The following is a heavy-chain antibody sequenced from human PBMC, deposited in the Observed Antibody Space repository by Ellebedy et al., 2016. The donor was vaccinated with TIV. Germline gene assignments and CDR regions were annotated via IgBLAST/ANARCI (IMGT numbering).Heavy chain of an antibody. D-gene: IGHD3-3*01. CDR1: GFSFSNYN. V-gene: IGHV3-48*01. Sequence: PGGSLRLSCAASGFSFSNYNMNWVRQAPGKGLEWLSYISPDSVNTNYGDSVKCRFTISRDNAKTSLFLQMNSLRADDTDIYYCARACFGVACYFDHWGQGTLVTVSS. J-gene: IGHJ4*02. CDR2: ISPDSVNT. CDR3: ARACFGVACYFDH.